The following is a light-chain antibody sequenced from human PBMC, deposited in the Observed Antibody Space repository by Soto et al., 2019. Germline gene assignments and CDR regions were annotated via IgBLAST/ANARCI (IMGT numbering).Light chain of an antibody. V-gene: IGLV2-14*01. CDR1: SSDVGGYNY. CDR2: EVS. J-gene: IGLJ1*01. Sequence: QSVLTQPASVSGSPGQSITISCTGTSSDVGGYNYVSWYQQHPGKAPKLMIYEVSNRPSRVSNRFSGSKSGNTASPTISGLQAEDEADYYCSSYTRSSTSYVFGNGTKVTVL. CDR3: SSYTRSSTSYV.